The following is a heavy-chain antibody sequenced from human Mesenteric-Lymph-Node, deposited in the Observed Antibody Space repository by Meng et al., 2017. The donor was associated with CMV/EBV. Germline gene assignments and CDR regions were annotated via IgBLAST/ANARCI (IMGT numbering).Heavy chain of an antibody. CDR1: GDSVSSNSAA. D-gene: IGHD3-10*01. J-gene: IGHJ6*02. Sequence: SQTLSLTCAISGDSVSSNSAAWTWIRQSPSRGLEWLGRTYYKSKWYNDYAVSVKSRIIINPGASGNQFSLQLKSVTPEDTAVYYCARERISLVRGVILDYYGMDVWGQGPRSPSP. CDR2: TYYKSKWYN. CDR3: ARERISLVRGVILDYYGMDV. V-gene: IGHV6-1*01.